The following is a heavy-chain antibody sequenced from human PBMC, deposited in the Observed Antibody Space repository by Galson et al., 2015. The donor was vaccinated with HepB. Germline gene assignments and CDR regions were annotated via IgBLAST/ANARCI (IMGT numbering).Heavy chain of an antibody. V-gene: IGHV3-23*01. CDR1: GFTFSSYA. J-gene: IGHJ6*02. Sequence: SLRLSCAASGFTFSSYAMSWVRQAPGKGLEWVSAISGSGGSTYYADSVKGRFTISRDNSKNTLYLQMNSLRAEDTAVYYCARDSGSSSYYYYYGMDVWGQGTTVTVSS. CDR2: ISGSGGST. D-gene: IGHD1-26*01. CDR3: ARDSGSSSYYYYYGMDV.